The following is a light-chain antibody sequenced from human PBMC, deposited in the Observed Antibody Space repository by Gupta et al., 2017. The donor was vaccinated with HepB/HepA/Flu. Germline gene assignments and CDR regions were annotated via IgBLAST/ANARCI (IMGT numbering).Light chain of an antibody. V-gene: IGKV2-28*01. CDR2: LGS. CDR1: QSRLHSNGYNY. Sequence: DIVMTQSPLSLPVTPGEPASISCRSSQSRLHSNGYNYLDWYLQKPGQAPQLLIYLGSNRDAGVADRFCGSGLGKDFALKISRGEEEDVGVYYCRQTLQNPPWTFGQGTKVEIK. CDR3: RQTLQNPPWT. J-gene: IGKJ1*01.